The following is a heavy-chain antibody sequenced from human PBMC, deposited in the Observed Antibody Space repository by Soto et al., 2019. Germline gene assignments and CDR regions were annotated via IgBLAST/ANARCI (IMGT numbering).Heavy chain of an antibody. D-gene: IGHD5-12*01. V-gene: IGHV3-11*01. Sequence: SGGALRISCAASGFTFSDYYMSWIRQAPGEGVEGGSYISSSGNNKYYADSVKCRFTISRDNAKNSLYLQMNSLRAEDTAVYYCARRSRYSGYDLGFWGQGTLVTVSS. CDR1: GFTFSDYY. CDR3: ARRSRYSGYDLGF. CDR2: ISSSGNNK. J-gene: IGHJ4*02.